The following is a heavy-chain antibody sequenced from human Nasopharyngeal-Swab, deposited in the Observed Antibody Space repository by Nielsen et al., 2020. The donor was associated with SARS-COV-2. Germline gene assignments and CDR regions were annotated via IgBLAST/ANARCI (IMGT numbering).Heavy chain of an antibody. V-gene: IGHV4-59*08. CDR2: VHYSGNT. CDR1: GDSTNSYY. J-gene: IGHJ5*02. CDR3: ARSGGYRGWFDP. D-gene: IGHD5-12*01. Sequence: SETLSLTCSVSGDSTNSYYCHWIRQAPGKGLEWIGYVHYSGNTNYNPYLKSRVTISVDTSKNQFSLKVTSVTSADTAVYYCARSGGYRGWFDPWGQGTLVTVPS.